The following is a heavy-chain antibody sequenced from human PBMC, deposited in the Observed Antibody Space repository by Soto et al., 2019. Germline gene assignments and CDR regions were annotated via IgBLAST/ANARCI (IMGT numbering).Heavy chain of an antibody. Sequence: PGGSLRLSCAASGFTFSSFGMHWVRQAPGKGLEWLSLISYDGSNLYYGDSVKGRFTISRDSSKNTLYLQMNSLRAEDTAVYYCARDAMEKYCSGGSCYSLNWFAPSGQGTLVIVSS. J-gene: IGHJ5*02. D-gene: IGHD2-15*01. CDR2: ISYDGSNL. CDR1: GFTFSSFG. V-gene: IGHV3-33*05. CDR3: ARDAMEKYCSGGSCYSLNWFAP.